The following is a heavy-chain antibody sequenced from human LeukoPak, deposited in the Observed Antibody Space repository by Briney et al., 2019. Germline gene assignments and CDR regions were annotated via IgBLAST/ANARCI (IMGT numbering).Heavy chain of an antibody. CDR2: ISWNSGSI. J-gene: IGHJ3*02. V-gene: IGHV3-9*01. CDR1: GFTFDDYA. CDR3: AKDSAFDAFDI. Sequence: PGGSLRLSCAASGFTFDDYAMHWVRQAPGKGLEWVSGISWNSGSIGYADSVKGRFTISRDNAKNSLYLQMNSLRAEDTAVYYCAKDSAFDAFDIWGQGTMVTVSS.